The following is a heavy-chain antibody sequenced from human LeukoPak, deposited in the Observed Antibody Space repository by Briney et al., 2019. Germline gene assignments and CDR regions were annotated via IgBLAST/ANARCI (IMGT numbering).Heavy chain of an antibody. Sequence: GGSLRLSCAASGFTFSTYSMNWVRQAPGKGLEWVSSISSGGATIYYADSVKGRFTISRDNANNSLYLQMNSLRAEDTAVYYCARSYNDFDYWGQGTLVTVSS. CDR2: ISSGGATI. CDR3: ARSYNDFDY. CDR1: GFTFSTYS. V-gene: IGHV3-48*04. D-gene: IGHD1-14*01. J-gene: IGHJ4*02.